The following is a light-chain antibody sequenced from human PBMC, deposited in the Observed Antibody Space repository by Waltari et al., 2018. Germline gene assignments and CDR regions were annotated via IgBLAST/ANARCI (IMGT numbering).Light chain of an antibody. CDR1: RSNVRNSTF. V-gene: IGLV2-23*01. CDR3: CSYGDSVM. J-gene: IGLJ3*02. Sequence: QSALTQPASVSGSPGQSITISCSGIRSNVRNSTFVPWYQHLPVEAPNLVIYEGSKRPSGVSDRFSGSKSGNTASLTISGLQAEVEADYYCCSYGDSVMFGGGTKLTVL. CDR2: EGS.